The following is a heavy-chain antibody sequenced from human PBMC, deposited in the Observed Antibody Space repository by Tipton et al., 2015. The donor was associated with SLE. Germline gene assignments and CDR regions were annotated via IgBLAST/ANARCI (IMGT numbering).Heavy chain of an antibody. V-gene: IGHV3-9*03. CDR1: GFTFDDYA. CDR2: ISWNSGSI. J-gene: IGHJ3*02. CDR3: AKVEGPKWLRGAFDI. Sequence: SLRLSCAASGFTFDDYAMYWVRQAPGKGLEWVSGISWNSGSIGYADSVKGRFTISRDNAKNSLYLQMNSLRAEDMALYYCAKVEGPKWLRGAFDIWGQGTMVTVSS. D-gene: IGHD5-12*01.